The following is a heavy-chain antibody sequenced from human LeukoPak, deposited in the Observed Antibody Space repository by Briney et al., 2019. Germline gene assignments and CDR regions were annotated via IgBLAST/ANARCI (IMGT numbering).Heavy chain of an antibody. CDR2: ISNNGKT. D-gene: IGHD2-21*01. CDR1: GASSSSSS. V-gene: IGHV4-59*08. CDR3: ARRIYSGTVRHLLYSFMDV. J-gene: IGHJ6*03. Sequence: SETLSLTCTVSGASSSSSSWTWIRQSPGKGLESLGFISNNGKTKYKSSFEGRVSMSLDTSKSQFSLTLSSVTAADTAVYFCARRIYSGTVRHLLYSFMDVWGKGTTVIVS.